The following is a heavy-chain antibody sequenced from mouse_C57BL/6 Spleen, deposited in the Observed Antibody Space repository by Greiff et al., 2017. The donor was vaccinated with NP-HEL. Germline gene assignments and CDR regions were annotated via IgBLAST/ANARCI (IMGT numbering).Heavy chain of an antibody. Sequence: EVHLVESGGGLVQPKGSLKLSCAASGFSFNTYAMNWVRQAPGKGLEWVARIRSKSNNYATYYADSVKDRFTISRDDSESMIYLQMNNLKTEDTAMYYRVRQTGAWFAYWGQGTLVTVSA. D-gene: IGHD4-1*01. CDR2: IRSKSNNYAT. CDR3: VRQTGAWFAY. V-gene: IGHV10-1*01. CDR1: GFSFNTYA. J-gene: IGHJ3*01.